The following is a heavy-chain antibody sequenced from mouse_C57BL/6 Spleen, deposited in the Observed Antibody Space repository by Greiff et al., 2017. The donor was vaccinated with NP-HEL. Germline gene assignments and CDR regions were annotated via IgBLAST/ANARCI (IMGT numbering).Heavy chain of an antibody. CDR3: AGYYYGSSYYFDY. D-gene: IGHD1-1*01. J-gene: IGHJ2*01. Sequence: VQGVESGPELVKPGASVKISCKASGYAFSSSWMNWVKQRPGKGLEWIGRIYPGDGDTNYNGKFKGKATLTADKSSSTAYMQLSSLTSEDSAVYFCAGYYYGSSYYFDYWGQGTTLTVSS. CDR2: IYPGDGDT. CDR1: GYAFSSSW. V-gene: IGHV1-82*01.